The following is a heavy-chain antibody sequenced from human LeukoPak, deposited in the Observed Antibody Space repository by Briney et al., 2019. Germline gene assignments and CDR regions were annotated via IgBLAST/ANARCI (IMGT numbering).Heavy chain of an antibody. Sequence: GASVKVSCKASGYTFTSYDINWVRQAPGQGLEWMGWMNPNSGNTGYAQKFQGRVTMTRNTSISTAYMELSSLRSEDTAVYYCSRVRSTYYDFWSGYYTVGPPEYFDYWGQGTLVTVSS. CDR2: MNPNSGNT. V-gene: IGHV1-8*01. CDR3: SRVRSTYYDFWSGYYTVGPPEYFDY. D-gene: IGHD3-3*01. J-gene: IGHJ4*02. CDR1: GYTFTSYD.